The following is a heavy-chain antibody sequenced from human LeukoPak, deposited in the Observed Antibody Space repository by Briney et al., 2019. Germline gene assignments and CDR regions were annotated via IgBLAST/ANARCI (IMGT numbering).Heavy chain of an antibody. Sequence: PGGSLTLSCAASGFTFSSYGMHWVRQAPGKGLEWVAVISYDGSNKYYADSVKGRFTISRDNSKNTLYLQMNSLRAEDTAVYYCARDQAVTTANFDYWGQGTLVTVSS. V-gene: IGHV3-30*04. CDR2: ISYDGSNK. CDR3: ARDQAVTTANFDY. CDR1: GFTFSSYG. J-gene: IGHJ4*02. D-gene: IGHD4-17*01.